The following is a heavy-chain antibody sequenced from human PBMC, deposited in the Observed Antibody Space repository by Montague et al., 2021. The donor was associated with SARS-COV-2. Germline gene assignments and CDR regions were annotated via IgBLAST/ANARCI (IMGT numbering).Heavy chain of an antibody. Sequence: SETLSLTCTVSGGSIDSYYWSWLRQPPGKGLEWIGYIYYRGTTNYNPSLESRVTKSVDTSKNQFSLNLSSVAAADTAMYYCARELQYNWFDPWGQGTLVTVSS. J-gene: IGHJ5*02. CDR2: IYYRGTT. D-gene: IGHD2-21*02. V-gene: IGHV4-59*01. CDR1: GGSIDSYY. CDR3: ARELQYNWFDP.